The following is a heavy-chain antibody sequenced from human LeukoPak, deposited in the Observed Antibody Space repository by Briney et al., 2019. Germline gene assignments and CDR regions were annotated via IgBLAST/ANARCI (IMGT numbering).Heavy chain of an antibody. J-gene: IGHJ4*02. D-gene: IGHD2-2*01. V-gene: IGHV4-34*01. CDR3: ARGVEVPAAMEYFDY. CDR1: GGSFSGYY. Sequence: SETLSLTCAVYGGSFSGYYWSWIRQPPGKGLEWIGEINHSGSTNYNPSLKSRVTISVDTSKNQFSLKLSSVTAADTAVYYCARGVEVPAAMEYFDYWGQGTLVTVSS. CDR2: INHSGST.